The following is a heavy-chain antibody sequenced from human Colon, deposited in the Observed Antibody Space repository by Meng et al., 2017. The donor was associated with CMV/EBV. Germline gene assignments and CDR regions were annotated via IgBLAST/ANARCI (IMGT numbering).Heavy chain of an antibody. CDR3: ARNYYFDH. J-gene: IGHJ4*02. V-gene: IGHV4-30-4*01. Sequence: QVRLQVSGPGLVTPSXXLSLTCTVSGGSINSGDYYWSWIRQPPGKGLEWIGYIYYTGSTYYNPSLKSRVTISMDTSKNQFSLRLSSVTAADTAVYYCARNYYFDHWGQGTLVTVSS. CDR1: GGSINSGDYY. CDR2: IYYTGST.